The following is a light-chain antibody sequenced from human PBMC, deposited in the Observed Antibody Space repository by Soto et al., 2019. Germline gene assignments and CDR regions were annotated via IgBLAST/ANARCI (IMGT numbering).Light chain of an antibody. Sequence: IVLTQTPATLSVSPGERATISWRASQNVGNYLLWYQQKYGQAPRLLIYDAYNRATGIPPRVSGSGSGTEFTLTISSLEPEDSEVYYCQQRHMWPITFGQGTRLEIK. CDR3: QQRHMWPIT. CDR1: QNVGNY. CDR2: DAY. V-gene: IGKV3-11*01. J-gene: IGKJ5*01.